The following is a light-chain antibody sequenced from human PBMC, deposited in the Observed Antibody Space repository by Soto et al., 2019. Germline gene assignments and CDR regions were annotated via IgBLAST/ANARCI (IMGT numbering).Light chain of an antibody. Sequence: DIQMTQSPSSLSASVGDRVTITCRASESISNNLNWYQQKPGKAPKLLIYAASTLQSGVPSRFSGGGSGTDFTLTIGSLQPEDFTTYYCQQTYSTPRGAFGQVTKVEIK. CDR3: QQTYSTPRGA. J-gene: IGKJ1*01. V-gene: IGKV1-39*01. CDR1: ESISNN. CDR2: AAS.